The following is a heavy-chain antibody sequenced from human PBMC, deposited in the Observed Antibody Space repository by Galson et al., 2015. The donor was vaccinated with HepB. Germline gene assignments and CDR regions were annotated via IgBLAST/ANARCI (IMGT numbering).Heavy chain of an antibody. Sequence: SVKVSCKASGGTFSNYAIDWVRQAPGQGLEWIGGIIPLFGRANYAQIFQARVTITADKSTSTAYMELSSLRPEDTAVYYCARGYDSGSYYYHYWGQGSLVTVSS. D-gene: IGHD3-10*01. CDR3: ARGYDSGSYYYHY. V-gene: IGHV1-69*06. CDR1: GGTFSNYA. J-gene: IGHJ4*02. CDR2: IIPLFGRA.